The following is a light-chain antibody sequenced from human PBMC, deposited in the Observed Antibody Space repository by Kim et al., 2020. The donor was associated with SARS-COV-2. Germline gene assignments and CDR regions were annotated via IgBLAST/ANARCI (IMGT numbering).Light chain of an antibody. CDR2: GAS. V-gene: IGKV3-15*01. Sequence: EIVMTQSPATLSVSPGERATLPCRASQSVSSNLAWYQQKPGQAPRLLIYGASTRATGIPARFSGSGSGTEFTLTISSLQSEDFAVHYCQQYNNWPQTFGQGTKVDIK. CDR1: QSVSSN. CDR3: QQYNNWPQT. J-gene: IGKJ1*01.